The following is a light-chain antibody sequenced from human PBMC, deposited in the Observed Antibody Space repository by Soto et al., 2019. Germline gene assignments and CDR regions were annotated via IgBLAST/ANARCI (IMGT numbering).Light chain of an antibody. CDR1: SSDVGGYNY. CDR3: TSYTSSSPYV. CDR2: EVR. J-gene: IGLJ1*01. V-gene: IGLV2-14*01. Sequence: QSALTQPASVSGSPGQSITISCTGTSSDVGGYNYVSWYQQHPGKAPKLMIYEVRNRPSGISNRFSGSKSGNTASLTISGLQAEDEADYYCTSYTSSSPYVFGTGTQLPVL.